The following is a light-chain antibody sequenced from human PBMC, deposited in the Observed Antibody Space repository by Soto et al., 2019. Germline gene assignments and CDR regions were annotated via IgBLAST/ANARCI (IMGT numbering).Light chain of an antibody. J-gene: IGKJ1*01. CDR1: QSVSSNY. CDR3: QQYGSWT. Sequence: EIVLTQSPGTLSLSPGETATLSCRASQSVSSNYLAWYQQKPGQAPRFLMFRTSSRATGIPDRFSGSGSGTDFTLTISRLEPEDFAVYYCQQYGSWTFGQGTKVEIK. V-gene: IGKV3-20*01. CDR2: RTS.